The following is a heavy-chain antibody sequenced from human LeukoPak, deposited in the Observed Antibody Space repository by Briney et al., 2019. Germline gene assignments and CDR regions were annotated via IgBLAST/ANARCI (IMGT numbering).Heavy chain of an antibody. CDR2: IIPIFGTA. CDR3: ARGGELLTIDVWFDP. D-gene: IGHD1-26*01. Sequence: SVKVSCKASGGTFSSYAISWVRQAPGQGLEWMGGIIPIFGTANYAQKFQGRVTITTDESTSTAYMELSSLRSEDTAVYYCARGGELLTIDVWFDPWGQGTLVTVSP. J-gene: IGHJ5*02. V-gene: IGHV1-69*05. CDR1: GGTFSSYA.